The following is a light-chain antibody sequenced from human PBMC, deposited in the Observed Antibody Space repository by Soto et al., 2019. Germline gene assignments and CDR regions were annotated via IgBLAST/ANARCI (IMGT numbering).Light chain of an antibody. V-gene: IGKV3-15*01. J-gene: IGKJ4*01. CDR2: GAS. Sequence: IVMTQSPATLSVSPWEIATLSCSASQSVSSNLAWYQQKPGQAPRLLIYGASTRATGIPARFSGSGSGTEFTLTISSLQSEDFAVYYCQQYNNWPSLTFGGGTKVDIK. CDR1: QSVSSN. CDR3: QQYNNWPSLT.